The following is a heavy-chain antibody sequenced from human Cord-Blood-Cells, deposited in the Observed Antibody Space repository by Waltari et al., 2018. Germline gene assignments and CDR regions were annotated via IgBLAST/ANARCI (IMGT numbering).Heavy chain of an antibody. CDR2: INHSGST. V-gene: IGHV4-34*01. D-gene: IGHD1-26*01. Sequence: QVQLQQWGAGLLKPSENLSLPCAVYGASFSGYYWSWIRQPPGKGLEWIGEINHSGSTNYNPSLKSRVTISVDTSKNQFSLKLSSVTAADTAVYYCARGGMVGATKGAFDIWGQGTMVTVSS. J-gene: IGHJ3*02. CDR3: ARGGMVGATKGAFDI. CDR1: GASFSGYY.